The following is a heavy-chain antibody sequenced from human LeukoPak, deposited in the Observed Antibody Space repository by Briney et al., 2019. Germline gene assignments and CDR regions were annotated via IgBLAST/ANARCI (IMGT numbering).Heavy chain of an antibody. CDR2: IWYDGSNK. V-gene: IGHV3-33*01. D-gene: IGHD6-13*01. J-gene: IGHJ4*02. CDR1: GFTFSSYG. CDR3: ARGYSSNWYPYYFDY. Sequence: GRSLRLSCAASGFTFSSYGMHWVRQAPGKGLEWGAVIWYDGSNKYYADSVKGRFTISRDNSKSTLSLQMNSLRAEDTAVYYCARGYSSNWYPYYFDYWGQGTLVTVSS.